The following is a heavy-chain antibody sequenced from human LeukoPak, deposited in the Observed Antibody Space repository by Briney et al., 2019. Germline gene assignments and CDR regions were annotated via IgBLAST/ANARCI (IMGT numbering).Heavy chain of an antibody. D-gene: IGHD6-19*01. J-gene: IGHJ4*02. CDR1: GFTFSSYG. CDR3: ANPDHSGWPLGDY. CDR2: ISGSGGST. V-gene: IGHV3-23*01. Sequence: GRSLRLSCAASGFTFSSYGMHWVRQAPGKGLEWVSAISGSGGSTYYADSVKGRFTISRDNSKNTLYLQMNSLRAEDTAVYYCANPDHSGWPLGDYWGQGTLVTVSS.